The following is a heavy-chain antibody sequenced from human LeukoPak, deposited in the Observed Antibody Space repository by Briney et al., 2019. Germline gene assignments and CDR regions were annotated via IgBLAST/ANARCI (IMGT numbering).Heavy chain of an antibody. D-gene: IGHD6-19*01. Sequence: GGSLRLSCAASGFTFSSYGMHWVRQAPGKGLEWVAVISYDGSNKYYADAVKGRFTISRDNSKNTLYLQKNSLRAEDTAVYYCARDKEWLVTGPFDYWGQGTLVTVSS. CDR3: ARDKEWLVTGPFDY. J-gene: IGHJ4*02. CDR2: ISYDGSNK. CDR1: GFTFSSYG. V-gene: IGHV3-30*03.